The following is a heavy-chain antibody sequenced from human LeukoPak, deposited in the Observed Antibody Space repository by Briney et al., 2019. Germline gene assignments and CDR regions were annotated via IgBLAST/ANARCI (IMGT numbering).Heavy chain of an antibody. V-gene: IGHV4-34*01. D-gene: IGHD6-19*01. Sequence: SETLSLTCAVYGGSFSDYFWTWIRQSPGKGLEWIGEIERGGSTVYSPSLESRVTMSLDSSKIQFSLRLTSVTAADTAVYFCARGGLAGSKWSWFDPWGQGTLVTVSS. CDR2: IERGGST. CDR3: ARGGLAGSKWSWFDP. J-gene: IGHJ5*02. CDR1: GGSFSDYF.